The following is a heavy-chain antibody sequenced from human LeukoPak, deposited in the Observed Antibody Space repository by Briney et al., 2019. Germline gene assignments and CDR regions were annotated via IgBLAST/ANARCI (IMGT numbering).Heavy chain of an antibody. Sequence: ASETLSFNCTGSGGSVSSGSYYWSWIRQPPGKVREWIGYSYYSGSTNYNPSLKSRVTISVDTSKNQFSLKLSSVTAADTAVYYCARVGAAAGSLDYWGQGTLVTVSS. D-gene: IGHD6-13*01. CDR3: ARVGAAAGSLDY. CDR2: SYYSGST. V-gene: IGHV4-61*01. J-gene: IGHJ4*02. CDR1: GGSVSSGSYY.